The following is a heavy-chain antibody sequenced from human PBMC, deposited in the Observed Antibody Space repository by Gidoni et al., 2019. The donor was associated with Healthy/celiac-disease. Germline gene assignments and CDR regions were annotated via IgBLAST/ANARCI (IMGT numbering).Heavy chain of an antibody. J-gene: IGHJ3*02. CDR1: GYTFTGYY. CDR3: ARGYLWERRGLNAFDI. CDR2: INTNMGGT. V-gene: IGHV1-2*06. D-gene: IGHD1-26*01. Sequence: QVQLVQSGAAVKKPGASVKVSCKASGYTFTGYYMHWVRQAPGQGLEWMGRINTNMGGTNYAQKFQGRVTITREPSISTAYMGLGRLISDETAGYYCARGYLWERRGLNAFDIWGQGTMVTVS.